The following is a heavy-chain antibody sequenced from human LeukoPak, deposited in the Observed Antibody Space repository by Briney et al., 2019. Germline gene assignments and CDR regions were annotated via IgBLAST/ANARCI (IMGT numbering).Heavy chain of an antibody. Sequence: GASVKVSCKASGYTFTSYDINWVRQATGQGLEWMAIINPSGGRTTYAQKFQGRVTMTRDMSTGTVYMELSSLRSDDTAVYYCARDRRIYSSSPFGAFDIWGQGIMVTVSS. V-gene: IGHV1-46*01. CDR1: GYTFTSYD. CDR2: INPSGGRT. D-gene: IGHD6-6*01. J-gene: IGHJ3*02. CDR3: ARDRRIYSSSPFGAFDI.